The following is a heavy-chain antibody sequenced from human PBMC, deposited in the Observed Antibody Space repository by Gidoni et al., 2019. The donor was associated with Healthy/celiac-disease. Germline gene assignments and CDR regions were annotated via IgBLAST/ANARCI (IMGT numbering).Heavy chain of an antibody. CDR3: ARVDTAMVSDYYYYGMDV. D-gene: IGHD5-18*01. J-gene: IGHJ6*02. CDR1: GCTVTGDD. CDR2: INPNSGGT. Sequence: QVQLVQSGAEVKKPGASVKVTCKASGCTVTGDDMPWVRQAPGQGLEWMGWINPNSGGTNYAQKFQGRVTMTRDTSLSTAYMELSRLRSDDTAVYYCARVDTAMVSDYYYYGMDVWGQGTTVTVSS. V-gene: IGHV1-2*02.